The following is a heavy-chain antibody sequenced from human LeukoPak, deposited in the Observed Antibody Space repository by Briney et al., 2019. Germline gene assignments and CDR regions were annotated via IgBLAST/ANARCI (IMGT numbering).Heavy chain of an antibody. CDR3: AKADGYSYGRYYFDY. D-gene: IGHD5-18*01. V-gene: IGHV3-23*01. Sequence: GGSLRLSCAASGFTFSSYAMNWVRQAPGKGLEWVSGIIASGGSTYYADSVKGRFTISRDNSKNTLYLQMNSLRAEDTAVYYCAKADGYSYGRYYFDYWGQGTPVTASS. CDR2: IIASGGST. CDR1: GFTFSSYA. J-gene: IGHJ4*02.